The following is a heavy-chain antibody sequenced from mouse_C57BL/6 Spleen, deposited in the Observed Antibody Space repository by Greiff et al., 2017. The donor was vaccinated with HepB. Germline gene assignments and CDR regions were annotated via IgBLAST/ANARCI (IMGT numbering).Heavy chain of an antibody. J-gene: IGHJ4*01. CDR2: IYPGDGDT. CDR1: GYAFSSYW. CDR3: ARSPFGNSYAMDY. D-gene: IGHD2-1*01. Sequence: QVQLQQSGAELVKPGASVKISCKASGYAFSSYWMNWVKQRPGKGLEWIGQIYPGDGDTNYNGKFKGKATLTADKSSSTAYMQLSSLTSEDSAVYFCARSPFGNSYAMDYWGQGTSVTVSS. V-gene: IGHV1-80*01.